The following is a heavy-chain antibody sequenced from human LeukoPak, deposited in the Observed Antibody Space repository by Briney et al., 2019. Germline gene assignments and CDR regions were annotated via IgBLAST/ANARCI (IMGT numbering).Heavy chain of an antibody. D-gene: IGHD5-12*01. CDR3: AKDRGGYDSLDY. Sequence: GGSLRLSCAASGFTFDDYAMHWVRQAPGKGLEWVSAISGSGGSTYYADSVKGRFTISRDNSKNTLYLQMNSLRAEDTAVYYCAKDRGGYDSLDYWGQGTLVTVSS. CDR1: GFTFDDYA. V-gene: IGHV3-23*01. CDR2: ISGSGGST. J-gene: IGHJ4*02.